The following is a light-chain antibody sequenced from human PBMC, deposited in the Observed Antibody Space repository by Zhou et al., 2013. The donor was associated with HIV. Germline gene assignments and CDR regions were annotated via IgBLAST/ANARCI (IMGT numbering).Light chain of an antibody. J-gene: IGKJ5*01. CDR3: QQYDDAPIT. CDR2: AAS. Sequence: DIQMTQSPSSLSASVRDRVTITCRASQSISSSLNWYKQKPGKAPNLLIYAASSLQGGVPSRFSGSGSGTDFTFTISNLQPEDIATYYCQQYDDAPITFGHGTRLDIK. V-gene: IGKV1-39*01. CDR1: QSISSS.